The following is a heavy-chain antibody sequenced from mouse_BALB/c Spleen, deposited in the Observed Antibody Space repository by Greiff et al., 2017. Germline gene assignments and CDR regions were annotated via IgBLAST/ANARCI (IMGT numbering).Heavy chain of an antibody. J-gene: IGHJ2*01. CDR3: AREAPRYFDY. CDR1: GYTFTSYW. Sequence: DLVKPGASVKLSCKASGYTFTSYWINWIKQRPGQGLEWIGRIAPGSGSTYYNEMFKGKATLTVDTSSSTAYIQLSSLSSEDSAVYCCAREAPRYFDYCGQGTTLTVSS. V-gene: IGHV1S41*01. CDR2: IAPGSGST.